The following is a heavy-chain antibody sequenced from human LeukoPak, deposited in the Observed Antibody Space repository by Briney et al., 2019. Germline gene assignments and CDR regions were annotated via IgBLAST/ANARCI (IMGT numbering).Heavy chain of an antibody. D-gene: IGHD5-24*01. CDR2: MSWDGSIK. CDR3: ARGNRDGYSHLFDY. V-gene: IGHV3-30-3*01. Sequence: PGGSLRLSCAASGFTLSTYNMHWVRQAPGKGLEWVAIMSWDGSIKFFADSVKGRFTTSRDSSKNTLDLQMNSLRAEDTAVYYCARGNRDGYSHLFDYWGQGTLVTVSS. J-gene: IGHJ4*02. CDR1: GFTLSTYN.